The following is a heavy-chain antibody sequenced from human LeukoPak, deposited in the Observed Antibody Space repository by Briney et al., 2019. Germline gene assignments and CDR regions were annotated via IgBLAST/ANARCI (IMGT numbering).Heavy chain of an antibody. CDR1: GFTFSRYW. CDR3: AKGRGLTSRWLLYFDY. Sequence: GGSLRLSCAASGFTFSRYWMNWVRQAPGKGLEWVSAIIGSGGSTYYADSVKGRFTISRDNSKNTLYLQMNSLRAEDTAVYYCAKGRGLTSRWLLYFDYWGQGTLVTVSS. D-gene: IGHD2-21*02. V-gene: IGHV3-23*01. J-gene: IGHJ4*02. CDR2: IIGSGGST.